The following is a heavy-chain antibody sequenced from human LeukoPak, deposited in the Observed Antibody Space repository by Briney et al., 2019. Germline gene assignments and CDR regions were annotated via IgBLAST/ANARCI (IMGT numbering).Heavy chain of an antibody. J-gene: IGHJ5*02. V-gene: IGHV4-59*08. D-gene: IGHD3-3*01. CDR3: ARHDLPYDFWSGYLNWFDP. Sequence: SETLSLTCSVSGGSISSYYWSWIRQPPGKGLEWIGYIYYSGSTNYNPSLKSRVTISVDTSKNQFSLKLSSVTAADTAVYYCARHDLPYDFWSGYLNWFDPWGQGTLVTVSS. CDR2: IYYSGST. CDR1: GGSISSYY.